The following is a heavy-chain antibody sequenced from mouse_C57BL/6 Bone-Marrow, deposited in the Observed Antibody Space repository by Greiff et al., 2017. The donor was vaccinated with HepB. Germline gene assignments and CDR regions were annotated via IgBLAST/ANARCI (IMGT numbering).Heavy chain of an antibody. V-gene: IGHV14-4*01. CDR3: TREKGSVYAGGFAY. J-gene: IGHJ3*01. CDR1: GFNIKDDY. CDR2: IDPENGDT. Sequence: VQLQQSGAELVRPGASVKLSCTASGFNIKDDYMHWVKQRPEQGLEWIGWIDPENGDTEYASKFQGKATITADTSSNTASLQLSSLTSEDTAVSFCTREKGSVYAGGFAYWGQGTLVTVSA. D-gene: IGHD3-3*01.